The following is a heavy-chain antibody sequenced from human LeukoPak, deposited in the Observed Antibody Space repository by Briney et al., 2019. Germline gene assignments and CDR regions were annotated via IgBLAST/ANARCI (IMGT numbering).Heavy chain of an antibody. V-gene: IGHV4-39*01. CDR1: DGSISSSSYY. J-gene: IGHJ4*02. D-gene: IGHD6-19*01. CDR3: GATSLKQWLQKAN. CDR2: IYYSGST. Sequence: SETLSLTCTVSDGSISSSSYYWGWIRQPPGKGLEWIGSIYYSGSTYYNPSLKSRVTISVDTSKNQFSLKLSSVTAADTAVYYCGATSLKQWLQKANWGQGTLVTVSS.